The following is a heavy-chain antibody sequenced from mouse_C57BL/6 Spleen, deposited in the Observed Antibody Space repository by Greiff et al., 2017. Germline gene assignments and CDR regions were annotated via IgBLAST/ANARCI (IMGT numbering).Heavy chain of an antibody. CDR2: IHPNSGST. Sequence: QVQLQQPGAELVKPGASVKLSCKASGYTFTSYWMHWVKQRPGQGLEWIGMIHPNSGSTNYNEKFKGKATLTVDKSSSTAYMQLSSLTSEDSAVYYCARSSNYEGYFDYWGQGTTLTVSS. V-gene: IGHV1-64*01. J-gene: IGHJ2*01. CDR3: ARSSNYEGYFDY. D-gene: IGHD2-5*01. CDR1: GYTFTSYW.